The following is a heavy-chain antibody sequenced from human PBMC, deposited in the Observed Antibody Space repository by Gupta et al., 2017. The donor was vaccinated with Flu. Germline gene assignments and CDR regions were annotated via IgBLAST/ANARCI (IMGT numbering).Heavy chain of an antibody. Sequence: QVQLVESGGGVVQPGRSLRLSCAASGLPFSSYGMHWVRQAPGKGLEWVAVIWYDGSNKYYADSGKGRFTISRDNSKNTRYLQMNSLRAEDTAVYYCARDLIDYSNYVGYFDYWGHGTLVTVSS. D-gene: IGHD4-4*01. CDR3: ARDLIDYSNYVGYFDY. J-gene: IGHJ4*01. CDR2: IWYDGSNK. CDR1: GLPFSSYG. V-gene: IGHV3-33*01.